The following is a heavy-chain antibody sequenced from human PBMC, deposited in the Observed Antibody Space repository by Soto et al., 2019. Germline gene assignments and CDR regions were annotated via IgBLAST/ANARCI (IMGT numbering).Heavy chain of an antibody. CDR3: VRGARLAQN. Sequence: GGSLRLSCAASGFTFSGEYMNWICQAPGKGPEWLSYISGRSTDTNYADSVKGRFTISRDNAKDALFLQMNSLRADDTAVYYCVRGARLAQNWGQGTLVTVSS. CDR2: ISGRSTDT. J-gene: IGHJ4*02. V-gene: IGHV3-11*06. CDR1: GFTFSGEY.